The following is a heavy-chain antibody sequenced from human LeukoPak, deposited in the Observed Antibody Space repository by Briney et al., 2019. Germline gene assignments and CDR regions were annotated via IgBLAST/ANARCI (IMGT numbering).Heavy chain of an antibody. CDR2: IYYSGST. J-gene: IGHJ4*02. V-gene: IGHV4-59*08. D-gene: IGHD3-3*01. CDR3: ARWNYDFWSGYSHFDY. Sequence: SETLSLTCTVSGGSISSYYWSWIRQPPGKGLEWIGYIYYSGSTDYNPSLKSRVTISVDTSKNQFSLKLSSVTAADTAVYYCARWNYDFWSGYSHFDYWGQGTLVTVSS. CDR1: GGSISSYY.